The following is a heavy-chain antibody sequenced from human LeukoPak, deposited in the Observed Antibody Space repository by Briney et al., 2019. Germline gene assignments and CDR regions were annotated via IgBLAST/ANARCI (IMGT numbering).Heavy chain of an antibody. CDR2: FNHSGST. D-gene: IGHD3-16*02. Sequence: KSSETLSLTCAVYGGPFSGYYWSWIRQPPGKGVEWIGEFNHSGSTNYNPSLKSRVTISVDTYKNQYSLKLSSVTAADTAVCYCARVKHYIWGSYRYVWFDPWGQGTLVTVSS. J-gene: IGHJ5*02. V-gene: IGHV4-34*01. CDR1: GGPFSGYY. CDR3: ARVKHYIWGSYRYVWFDP.